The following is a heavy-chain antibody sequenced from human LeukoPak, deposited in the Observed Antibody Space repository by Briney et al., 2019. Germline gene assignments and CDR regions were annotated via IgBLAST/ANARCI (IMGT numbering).Heavy chain of an antibody. J-gene: IGHJ4*02. V-gene: IGHV1-46*01. CDR3: ATGGSVVPAAPYYYEGGRDPYYFDY. D-gene: IGHD2-2*01. CDR1: GYTFTSYY. CDR2: INPSGGST. Sequence: ASVKVSCKASGYTFTSYYMHWVRQAPGQGLEWMGIINPSGGSTSYAQKFQGRVTMTEDTSTDTAYMELSSLRSEDTAVYYCATGGSVVPAAPYYYEGGRDPYYFDYWGQGTLVTVSS.